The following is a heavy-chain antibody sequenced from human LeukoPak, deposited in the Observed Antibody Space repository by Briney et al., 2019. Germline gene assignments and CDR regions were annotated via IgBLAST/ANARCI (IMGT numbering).Heavy chain of an antibody. J-gene: IGHJ5*02. CDR2: ISSGSTYI. Sequence: GGSLRLSCAASGFTFSSYSMNWVRQAPGKGLEWVSSISSGSTYIYYADSVKGRFTISRDNAKNSLYLQMNSLRAEDTAVYYCARAAIIVVVPAASGWFDPWGQGTLVTVSS. CDR3: ARAAIIVVVPAASGWFDP. V-gene: IGHV3-21*01. CDR1: GFTFSSYS. D-gene: IGHD2-2*01.